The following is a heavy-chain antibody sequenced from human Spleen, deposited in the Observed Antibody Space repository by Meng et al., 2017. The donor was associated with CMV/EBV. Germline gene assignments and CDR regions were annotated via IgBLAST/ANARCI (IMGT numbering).Heavy chain of an antibody. D-gene: IGHD2-2*01. V-gene: IGHV4-30-4*08. Sequence: QWQRQESGPGLGQPSTTLSVTCTVSGGSISSGDYYWSWIRQPPGKGLEWIGYIYYSGSTYYNPSLKSRVTISVDTSKNQFSLKLSSVTAADTAVYYCARENIVVVPDWYFDLWGRGTLVTVSS. J-gene: IGHJ2*01. CDR2: IYYSGST. CDR1: GGSISSGDYY. CDR3: ARENIVVVPDWYFDL.